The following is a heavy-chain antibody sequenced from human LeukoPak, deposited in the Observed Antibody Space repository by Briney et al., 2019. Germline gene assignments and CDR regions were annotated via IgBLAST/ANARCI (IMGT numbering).Heavy chain of an antibody. CDR2: VYYSGTT. CDR1: GGSISTYY. Sequence: PSETLSLTCSVSGGSISTYYWSWIRQTPGKGLEWIGYVYYSGTTNYNPSLKGRVTISSDTSKNQFSLNLRSVNVADTAIYYCARHGGSLGYFDSWGQGTLVTVSS. V-gene: IGHV4-59*08. CDR3: ARHGGSLGYFDS. D-gene: IGHD1-26*01. J-gene: IGHJ4*02.